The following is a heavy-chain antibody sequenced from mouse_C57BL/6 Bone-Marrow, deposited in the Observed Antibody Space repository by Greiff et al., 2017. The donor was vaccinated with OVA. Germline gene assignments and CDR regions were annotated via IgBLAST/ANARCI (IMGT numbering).Heavy chain of an antibody. Sequence: ESGPGLVKPSQSLSLTCSVTGYSITSGYYWNWIRQFPGNKLEWMGYISYDGSNNYNPSLKNRISITRDTSKNQFFLKLNSVTTEDTATYYCARDPTYYYGTGFDYWGQGTTLTVSS. CDR3: ARDPTYYYGTGFDY. D-gene: IGHD1-1*01. CDR1: GYSITSGYY. J-gene: IGHJ2*01. V-gene: IGHV3-6*01. CDR2: ISYDGSN.